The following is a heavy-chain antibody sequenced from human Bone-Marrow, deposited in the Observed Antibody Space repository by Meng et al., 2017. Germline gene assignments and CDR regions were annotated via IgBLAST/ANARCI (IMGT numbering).Heavy chain of an antibody. V-gene: IGHV6-1*01. CDR2: TYYRSKWYN. CDR3: SRESHLAGFCY. J-gene: IGHJ4*02. CDR1: GASVSNTSAT. D-gene: IGHD3-3*01. Sequence: QVQLQPPGPGLVKPTQTHSLTRAISGASVSNTSATWNWIRQSPSSGLEWMGRTYYRSKWYNDYAISVKSRITVNPDTSKNQISLQLNSVTPEDTAVYYCSRESHLAGFCYWGQGTLVTVSS.